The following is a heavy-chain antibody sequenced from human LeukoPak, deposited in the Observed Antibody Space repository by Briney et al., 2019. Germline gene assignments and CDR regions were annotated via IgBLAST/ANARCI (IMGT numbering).Heavy chain of an antibody. D-gene: IGHD3-22*01. J-gene: IGHJ4*02. CDR3: ARDKGYYDSSED. V-gene: IGHV1-69*13. Sequence: SVKVSCKASGGTFISYAISWVRQAPGQGLEWMGGIIPIFGTANYAQKFQGRVTITADESTSTAYMELSSLRSEDAAVYYCARDKGYYDSSEDWGQGTLVTVSS. CDR1: GGTFISYA. CDR2: IIPIFGTA.